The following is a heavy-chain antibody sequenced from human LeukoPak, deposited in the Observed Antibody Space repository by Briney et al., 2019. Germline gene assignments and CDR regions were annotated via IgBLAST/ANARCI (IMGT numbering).Heavy chain of an antibody. CDR1: GGTFSSYA. J-gene: IGHJ5*02. Sequence: GASVKVSCKASGGTFSSYAISWVRQAPGQGLEWMGGIIPIFGTANYAQKFQGRVTITADESTSTAYMELSSLRSEDTAVYYCARGLRGIVVVPAAIGGCWFDPWGQGTLVTVSS. D-gene: IGHD2-2*01. CDR2: IIPIFGTA. CDR3: ARGLRGIVVVPAAIGGCWFDP. V-gene: IGHV1-69*13.